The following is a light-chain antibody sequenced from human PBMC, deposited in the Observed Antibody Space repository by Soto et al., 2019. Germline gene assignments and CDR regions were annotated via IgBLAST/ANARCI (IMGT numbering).Light chain of an antibody. J-gene: IGKJ1*01. CDR2: LGS. V-gene: IGKV2-28*01. CDR3: MQVLQTPWT. CDR1: QSLLHSNGYNY. Sequence: DFVMTQSPISLPVTPGEPASISCRSSQSLLHSNGYNYLDWYLQKPGQSPQLLIYLGSNRASGVPDRFSGSGSGTDFTLKISRVESVNVGVYSSMQVLQTPWTFGPGTK.